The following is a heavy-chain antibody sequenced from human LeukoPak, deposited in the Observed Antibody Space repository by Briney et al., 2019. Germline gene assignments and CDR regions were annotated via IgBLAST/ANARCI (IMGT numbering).Heavy chain of an antibody. CDR2: INPNSGGT. Sequence: GASVKVSCKASGYTFTGYYMHWVRQAPGQGLEWMGWINPNSGGTNYAQKFQGRVTITRDTSASTAYMELSSLRSEDMAVYYCARGLGVVAATEYYFDYWGQGTLVTVSS. CDR3: ARGLGVVAATEYYFDY. V-gene: IGHV1-2*02. CDR1: GYTFTGYY. D-gene: IGHD2-15*01. J-gene: IGHJ4*02.